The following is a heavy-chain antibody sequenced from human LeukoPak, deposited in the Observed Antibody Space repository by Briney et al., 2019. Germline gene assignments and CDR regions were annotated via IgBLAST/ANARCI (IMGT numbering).Heavy chain of an antibody. CDR2: ISWNSGSI. Sequence: GGSLRLSCAASGFTFDDYAMHWVRQAPGKGLEWVSGISWNSGSIGYADSVKGRFTISRDNDKNSLYLQMNSLRAEDTAVYYCARGHSSSSRVFVYWGQGTLVTVSS. J-gene: IGHJ4*02. V-gene: IGHV3-9*01. CDR3: ARGHSSSSRVFVY. CDR1: GFTFDDYA. D-gene: IGHD6-6*01.